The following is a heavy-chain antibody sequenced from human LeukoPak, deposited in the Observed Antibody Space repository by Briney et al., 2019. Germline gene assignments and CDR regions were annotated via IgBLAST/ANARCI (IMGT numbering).Heavy chain of an antibody. CDR1: GGSISSSNW. Sequence: SGTLSLTCAVSGGSISSSNWWSWVRQPPGKGLEWIGEIYHSGSTNYNPSLKSRVTISVDRSKNQFSLKLSSVTAADTAVYYCARGGPYNWNYYMDVWGKGTTVTVSS. CDR3: ARGGPYNWNYYMDV. CDR2: IYHSGST. D-gene: IGHD1-20*01. J-gene: IGHJ6*03. V-gene: IGHV4-4*02.